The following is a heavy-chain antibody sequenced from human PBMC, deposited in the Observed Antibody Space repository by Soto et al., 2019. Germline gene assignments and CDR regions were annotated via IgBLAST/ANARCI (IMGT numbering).Heavy chain of an antibody. CDR2: IWYDGSNK. V-gene: IGHV3-33*01. D-gene: IGHD2-15*01. CDR1: GFTFSSYG. CDR3: ARSLLHPTYNWFDP. J-gene: IGHJ5*02. Sequence: GGSLRLSCAASGFTFSSYGMHWVRQAPGKGLEWVAVIWYDGSNKYYADSVKGRFTISRDNSKNTLYLQMNSLRAEDTAVYYCARSLLHPTYNWFDPWGQGTLVTVSS.